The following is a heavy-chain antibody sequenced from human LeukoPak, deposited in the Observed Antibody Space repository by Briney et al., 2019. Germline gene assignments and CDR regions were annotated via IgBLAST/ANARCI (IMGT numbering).Heavy chain of an antibody. CDR3: AKDYYASSSGYFDY. Sequence: SVKVSCKASGGTFSSYAISWVRQAPGQGLEWMGGIIPIFGTANYAQKFQGRVTITADKSTSTAYMELSSLRSEDTALYYCAKDYYASSSGYFDYWGQGTLVTVSS. J-gene: IGHJ4*02. CDR1: GGTFSSYA. D-gene: IGHD3-10*01. V-gene: IGHV1-69*06. CDR2: IIPIFGTA.